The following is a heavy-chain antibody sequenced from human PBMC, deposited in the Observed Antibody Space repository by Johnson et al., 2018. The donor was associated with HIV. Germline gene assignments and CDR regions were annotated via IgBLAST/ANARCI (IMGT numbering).Heavy chain of an antibody. J-gene: IGHJ3*02. CDR2: IYSGGST. CDR3: ARSPPSYGSGSYLGLDAFDI. D-gene: IGHD3-10*01. V-gene: IGHV3-66*01. Sequence: VQLVESGGGLVKPGGSLRLSCAASGFTFSSYAMHWVRQAPGKGLEWVAVIYSGGSTYYADSVKGRFTISRDNSKNTVYLQMNSLRAEDTAVYYCARSPPSYGSGSYLGLDAFDIWGQGAMVSVSA. CDR1: GFTFSSYA.